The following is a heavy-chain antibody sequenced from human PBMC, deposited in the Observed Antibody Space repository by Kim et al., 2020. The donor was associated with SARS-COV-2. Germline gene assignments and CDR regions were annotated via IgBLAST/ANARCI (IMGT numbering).Heavy chain of an antibody. J-gene: IGHJ5*02. Sequence: PKFQGRVTITADQSTSTAYMELSSLGSEDTAVYYCARSEYYDILAGWFDPWGQGTLVTVSS. V-gene: IGHV1-69*01. CDR3: ARSEYYDILAGWFDP. D-gene: IGHD3-9*01.